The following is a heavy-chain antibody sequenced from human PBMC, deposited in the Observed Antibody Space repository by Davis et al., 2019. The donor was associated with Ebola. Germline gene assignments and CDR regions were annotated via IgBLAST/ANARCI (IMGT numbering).Heavy chain of an antibody. CDR1: GYTFTGYY. CDR3: AREDAGGVYTLVD. V-gene: IGHV1-46*01. CDR2: INPSGGST. D-gene: IGHD2-8*02. J-gene: IGHJ4*02. Sequence: ASVKVSCKASGYTFTGYYMHWVRQAPGQGLEWMGIINPSGGSTSYAQKFQGRVTMTRDTSISTAYMELSRLRSDDTAVYYCAREDAGGVYTLVDWGQGTLVTVSS.